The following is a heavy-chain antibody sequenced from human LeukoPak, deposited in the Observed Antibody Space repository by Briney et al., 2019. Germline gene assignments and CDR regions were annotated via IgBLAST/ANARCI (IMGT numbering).Heavy chain of an antibody. CDR1: GYTFTSYA. D-gene: IGHD6-19*01. J-gene: IGHJ4*02. V-gene: IGHV1-3*01. CDR3: ARDYSSPIAVAGGDY. Sequence: ASVKVSCKASGYTFTSYAMHWVRQAPGQRLEWMGWINAGNGNTKYSQKFQGRVTFTRDTSASTAYMELSSLRSEDTAVYYCARDYSSPIAVAGGDYWGQGTLVTVSS. CDR2: INAGNGNT.